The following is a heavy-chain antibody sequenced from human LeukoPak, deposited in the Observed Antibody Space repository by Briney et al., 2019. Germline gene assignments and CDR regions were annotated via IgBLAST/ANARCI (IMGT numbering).Heavy chain of an antibody. D-gene: IGHD1-1*01. Sequence: SETLSLTCTVSGGSIRSSTYYWGWIRQPPGKGLEWIGSIYYNGNTYYNPSLESRVTMSVDTSKNQFSLKLTSVTAADTAVYYCARGCPRNEIGPGTCYFDYWGQGTLVTVSS. CDR1: GGSIRSSTYY. V-gene: IGHV4-39*07. CDR3: ARGCPRNEIGPGTCYFDY. CDR2: IYYNGNT. J-gene: IGHJ4*02.